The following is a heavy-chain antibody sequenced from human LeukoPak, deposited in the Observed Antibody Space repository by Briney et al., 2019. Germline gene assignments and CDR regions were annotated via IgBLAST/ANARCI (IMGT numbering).Heavy chain of an antibody. V-gene: IGHV3-30-3*01. J-gene: IGHJ5*02. CDR2: ISYDGSNK. CDR3: AGTVTTHYGWFDP. CDR1: GFTFSSYA. Sequence: GGSLRLSCAASGFTFSSYAMHWVRQAPGKGLEWVAVISYDGSNKYYADSVKGRFTISRDNSKNTLYLQMNSLRAEDTAVYYCAGTVTTHYGWFDPWGQGTLATVSS. D-gene: IGHD4-17*01.